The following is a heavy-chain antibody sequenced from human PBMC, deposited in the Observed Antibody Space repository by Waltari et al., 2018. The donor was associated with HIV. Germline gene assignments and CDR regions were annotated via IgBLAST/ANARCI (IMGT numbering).Heavy chain of an antibody. CDR2: IFSGGNT. CDR1: GIAAGKYY. CDR3: ARSWGAVHSTDGRFDY. Sequence: EVLLVGSGGGLGHPGGALRPPCAASGIAAGKYYTTWVGQALGKGLKWVSVIFSGGNTYNADSVKGRFTISRDTSKNTVFLQMNRVRVEDTAVYFCARSWGAVHSTDGRFDYGGQGSLVTVSS. J-gene: IGHJ4*02. V-gene: IGHV3-66*01. D-gene: IGHD2-2*01.